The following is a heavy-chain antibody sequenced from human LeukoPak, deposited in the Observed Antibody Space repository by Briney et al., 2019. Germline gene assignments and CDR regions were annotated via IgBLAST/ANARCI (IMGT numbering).Heavy chain of an antibody. CDR3: ARDLGIAAAATGAGGY. CDR2: MNPNSGNA. D-gene: IGHD6-13*01. Sequence: GASVKVSCKASGYTFTTSDINWVRQAPGQGLQWMGWMNPNSGNAVYAQKFQGRVTMTRDTSINTAYMELSSLRFEDTAVYYCARDLGIAAAATGAGGYWGQGTLVTVSS. J-gene: IGHJ4*02. CDR1: GYTFTTSD. V-gene: IGHV1-8*01.